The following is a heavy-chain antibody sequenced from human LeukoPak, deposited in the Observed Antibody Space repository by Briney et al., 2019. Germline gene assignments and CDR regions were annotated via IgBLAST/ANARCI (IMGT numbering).Heavy chain of an antibody. CDR3: ARVPADYDSSGYRDYYFDY. CDR2: IIPIFGTA. Sequence: ASVKVSCKASGYTFTSYYMHWVRQAPGQGLEWMGGIIPIFGTANYAQKFQGRVTITADESTSTAYMELSSLRSEDTAVYYCARVPADYDSSGYRDYYFDYWGQGTLVTVSS. D-gene: IGHD3-22*01. CDR1: GYTFTSYY. J-gene: IGHJ4*02. V-gene: IGHV1-69*13.